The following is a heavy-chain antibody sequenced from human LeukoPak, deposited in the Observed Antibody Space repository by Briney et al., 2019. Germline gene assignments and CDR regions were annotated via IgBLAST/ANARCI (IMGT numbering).Heavy chain of an antibody. J-gene: IGHJ5*02. V-gene: IGHV4-38-2*02. CDR1: GYSISSGYY. Sequence: SETLSLTCTVSGYSISSGYYWGWIRQPPGKGLEWIGSIYHSGSTYYNPSLKSRVTISVDTSKNQFSLKLSSVTAADTAVYYCAKGGYTAMVPLDPWGQGTLVTVSS. CDR3: AKGGYTAMVPLDP. CDR2: IYHSGST. D-gene: IGHD5-18*01.